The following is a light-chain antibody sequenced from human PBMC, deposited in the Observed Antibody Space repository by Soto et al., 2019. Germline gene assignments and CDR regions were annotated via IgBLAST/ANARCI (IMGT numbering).Light chain of an antibody. J-gene: IGLJ3*02. CDR3: SSYAGSSWV. CDR1: SSDIGSYDF. Sequence: QSVLTQPPSASGSPGQSVTISCTGTSSDIGSYDFVSWYQQHPGKAPKLIIYEVTKRPSGVPDRFSGSKSGSTASLTVSGLQADDEADYYCSSYAGSSWVFGAGTKLTVL. CDR2: EVT. V-gene: IGLV2-8*01.